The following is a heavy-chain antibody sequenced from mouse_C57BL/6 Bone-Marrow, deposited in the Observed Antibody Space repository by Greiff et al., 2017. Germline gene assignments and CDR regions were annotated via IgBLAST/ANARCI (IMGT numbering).Heavy chain of an antibody. D-gene: IGHD2-4*01. CDR1: GYTFTSYW. J-gene: IGHJ3*01. CDR2: INPGNGGT. V-gene: IGHV1-53*01. CDR3: ARNEYDASWFAY. Sequence: QVQLQQPGPELVKPGASVKLSCKASGYTFTSYWMHWVKQRPGQGLEWIGNINPGNGGTNYTEKFKSKATLTVDKTSSTAYMQLSSLTSEDSAVYYWARNEYDASWFAYWGQGTLVTVSA.